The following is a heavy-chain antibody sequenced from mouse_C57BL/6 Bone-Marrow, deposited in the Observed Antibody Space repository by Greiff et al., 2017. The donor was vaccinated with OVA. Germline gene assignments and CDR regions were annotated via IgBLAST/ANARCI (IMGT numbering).Heavy chain of an antibody. CDR1: GYTFTSYG. Sequence: QVQLQQSGAELVRPGASVKLSCKASGYTFTSYGIRWVKQRTGQGLEWIGEIYPRSGNTYYNEKFTGKATLTADKSSSTAYMVLRSLTSEDSAVYVCARRSSITTGVARDDWGQGTTLTVSS. V-gene: IGHV1-81*01. CDR3: ARRSSITTGVARDD. D-gene: IGHD1-1*01. CDR2: IYPRSGNT. J-gene: IGHJ2*01.